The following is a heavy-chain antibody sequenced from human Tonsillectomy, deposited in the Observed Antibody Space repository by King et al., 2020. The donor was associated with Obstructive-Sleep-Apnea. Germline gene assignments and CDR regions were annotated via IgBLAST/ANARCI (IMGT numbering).Heavy chain of an antibody. CDR3: ARAPRIAVAGATHDYYYCGMDV. J-gene: IGHJ6*02. D-gene: IGHD6-19*01. CDR2: INPSGGST. Sequence: QLVQSGAEVKKPGASVKVSCKASGYTFTSYYMHWVRQAPGQGLEWMAIINPSGGSTSYAQTFQGRVTMTRDTSMSTVYMEMSSRRSADTAVYYFARAPRIAVAGATHDYYYCGMDVWGQGTTVTVSS. V-gene: IGHV1-46*01. CDR1: GYTFTSYY.